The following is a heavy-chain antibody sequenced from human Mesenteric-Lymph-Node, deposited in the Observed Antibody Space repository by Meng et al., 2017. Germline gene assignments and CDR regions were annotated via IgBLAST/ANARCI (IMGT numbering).Heavy chain of an antibody. V-gene: IGHV1-2*06. Sequence: QVHRVQSRAELKNPAASVKVSCKPSGYTFTAYWLHWVRLAPGQGLEWMGRIDPGSGGTQYPQNFQGRVLMTRDPSISPTYMELSGLRSDDTAVYYCVRDEDISAAGKLFGDYWGQGTLVTVSS. D-gene: IGHD6-13*01. J-gene: IGHJ4*02. CDR3: VRDEDISAAGKLFGDY. CDR2: IDPGSGGT. CDR1: GYTFTAYW.